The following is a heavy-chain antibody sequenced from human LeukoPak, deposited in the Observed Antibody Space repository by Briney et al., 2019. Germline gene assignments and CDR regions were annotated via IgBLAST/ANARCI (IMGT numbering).Heavy chain of an antibody. J-gene: IGHJ3*02. Sequence: GGSLRLSCAASGFTFSNAWMNWVRQAPGKGLEWVSVIYSGGSTYYADSVKGRFTISRDNSKNTLYLQMNSLRAEDTAVYYCARDSRQDYYDSSGYLWFAFDIWGQGTMVTVSS. D-gene: IGHD3-22*01. CDR1: GFTFSNAW. CDR3: ARDSRQDYYDSSGYLWFAFDI. V-gene: IGHV3-53*01. CDR2: IYSGGST.